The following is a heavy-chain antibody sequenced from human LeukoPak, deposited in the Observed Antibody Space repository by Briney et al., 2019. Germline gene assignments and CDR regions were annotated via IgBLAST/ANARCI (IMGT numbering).Heavy chain of an antibody. V-gene: IGHV3-7*01. J-gene: IGHJ4*02. CDR2: LNQDGSEK. CDR3: ARDGVRDGLYFDR. D-gene: IGHD5-24*01. CDR1: GFTFSSYW. Sequence: PGGSLRLSCAASGFTFSSYWMNWVRQAPGKGLEWVASLNQDGSEKYYLDSVKGRFTISRDNAKNSLYLQMNSLRDEDTAVYSCARDGVRDGLYFDRWGQGTLVTVSS.